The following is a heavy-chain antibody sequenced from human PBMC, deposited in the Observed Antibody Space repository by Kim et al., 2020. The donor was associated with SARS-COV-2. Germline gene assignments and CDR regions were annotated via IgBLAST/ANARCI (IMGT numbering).Heavy chain of an antibody. J-gene: IGHJ4*01. CDR2: ISYDGSNK. Sequence: GGSLRLSCAASGFTFSSYAMHWVRQAPGKGLEWVAIISYDGSNKYYADSVKGRFTISRDNSKNTLYLQMNSLRAEDTAVYYCARELRGYGGYEPLTYWG. CDR1: GFTFSSYA. D-gene: IGHD5-12*01. CDR3: ARELRGYGGYEPLTY. V-gene: IGHV3-30*04.